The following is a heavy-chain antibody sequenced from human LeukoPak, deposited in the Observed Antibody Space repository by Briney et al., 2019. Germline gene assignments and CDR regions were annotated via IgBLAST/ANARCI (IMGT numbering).Heavy chain of an antibody. V-gene: IGHV3-30-3*01. D-gene: IGHD6-6*01. J-gene: IGHJ3*02. CDR3: ARDPEYSSSSDAFDI. CDR1: GFTFSSYA. CDR2: ISYDGSNK. Sequence: GRSLRLSCAASGFTFSSYAMHWVRQAPGKGLEWVAVISYDGSNKYYADSVKGRFTISRDNSKNTLYLQMNSLRAEDTAVYYCARDPEYSSSSDAFDIWGQGTMVTVSS.